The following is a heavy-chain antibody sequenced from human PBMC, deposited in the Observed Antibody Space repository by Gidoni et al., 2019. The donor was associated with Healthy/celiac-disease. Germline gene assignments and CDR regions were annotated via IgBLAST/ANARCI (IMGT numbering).Heavy chain of an antibody. Sequence: QLQLQESGPGLVKPSETLSLTCTVSGGSISSSSYYWGWIRQPPGKGLEWIGSIYYSGSTYYNPSLKSRVTISVDTSKNQFSLKLSSVTAADTAVYYCARGAGWEAGWFDPWGQGTLVTVYS. CDR1: GGSISSSSYY. J-gene: IGHJ5*02. CDR2: IYYSGST. D-gene: IGHD1-26*01. CDR3: ARGAGWEAGWFDP. V-gene: IGHV4-39*01.